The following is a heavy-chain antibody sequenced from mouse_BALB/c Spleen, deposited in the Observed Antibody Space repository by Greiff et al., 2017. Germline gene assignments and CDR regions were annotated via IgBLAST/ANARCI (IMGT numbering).Heavy chain of an antibody. J-gene: IGHJ4*01. CDR2: IYPGSGST. D-gene: IGHD1-1*01. CDR1: GYNFTSYW. V-gene: IGHV1-55*01. CDR3: ARPPIYYYGSSHAMDY. Sequence: QVQLQQPGAELVKPGTSVKLSCKASGYNFTSYWINWVKLRPGQGLEWIGDIYPGSGSTNYNEKFKSKATLTVDTSSSTAYMQLSSLASEDSALYYCARPPIYYYGSSHAMDYWGQGTSVTVSS.